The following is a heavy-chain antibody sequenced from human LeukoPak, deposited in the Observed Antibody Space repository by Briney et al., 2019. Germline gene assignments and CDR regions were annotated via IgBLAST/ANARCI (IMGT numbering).Heavy chain of an antibody. CDR3: VRGPGFLMDV. Sequence: GGSLRLSCVVSGFTFSNYWMTWVRQAPGKGLEWVANINQDGNGKNFVDSVRGRFSISRDNAKNSVYLQMNSLRAEDTALYYCVRGPGFLMDVWGQGTTVTVSS. V-gene: IGHV3-7*01. D-gene: IGHD2-21*01. J-gene: IGHJ6*02. CDR1: GFTFSNYW. CDR2: INQDGNGK.